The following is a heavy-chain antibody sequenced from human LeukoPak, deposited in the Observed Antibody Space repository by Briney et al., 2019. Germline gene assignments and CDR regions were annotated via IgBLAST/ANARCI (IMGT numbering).Heavy chain of an antibody. CDR3: ARAHITIFGVVIVSYYMDV. CDR1: GFTFSSYS. CDR2: ISSSSSYI. D-gene: IGHD3-3*01. J-gene: IGHJ6*03. Sequence: PGGSLRLSCAASGFTFSSYSMNWVRQAPGKGLEWVSSISSSSSYIYYADSVKGRFTISRDNAKNSLYLRMNSLRAEDTAVYYCARAHITIFGVVIVSYYMDVWGKGTTVTVSS. V-gene: IGHV3-21*01.